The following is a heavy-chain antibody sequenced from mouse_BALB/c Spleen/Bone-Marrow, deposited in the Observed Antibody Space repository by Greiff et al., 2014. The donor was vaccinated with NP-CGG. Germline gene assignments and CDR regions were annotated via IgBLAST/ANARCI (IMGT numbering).Heavy chain of an antibody. CDR1: GFNIKDTY. V-gene: IGHV14-3*02. Sequence: DVKLQESGAELVKPGASVQLSCTASGFNIKDTYMHWVKQRPEQGLEWIGRIDPANGNTKYDPKFQGKATITADTSSNTAYLQLSSLTSEDTAVYYCARWEYYAMDYWGQGTSVTVSS. J-gene: IGHJ4*01. CDR3: ARWEYYAMDY. CDR2: IDPANGNT. D-gene: IGHD4-1*01.